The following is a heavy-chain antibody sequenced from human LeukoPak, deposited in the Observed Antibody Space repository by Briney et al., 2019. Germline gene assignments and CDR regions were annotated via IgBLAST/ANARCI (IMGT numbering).Heavy chain of an antibody. V-gene: IGHV3-66*01. J-gene: IGHJ5*02. CDR3: ARAEEYGDYYRT. D-gene: IGHD4-17*01. CDR1: GFTVSSNY. CDR2: IYSGGST. Sequence: LPGGSLRLSCAASGFTVSSNYMSWVRQAPGKGLEWVSVIYSGGSTYYADSVKGRFTISRDNSKNTLYLQMNSLRAEDTAVYYCARAEEYGDYYRTWGQGTLVTVSS.